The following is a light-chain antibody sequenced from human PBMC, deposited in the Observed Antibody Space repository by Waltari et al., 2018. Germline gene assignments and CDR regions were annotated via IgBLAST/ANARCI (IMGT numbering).Light chain of an antibody. CDR2: QDS. CDR1: NFGAIY. Sequence: SFQLTQLPSMSASPGQTASNTCSGENFGAIYACWYQQKPGQSPVLVIYQDSKRPSGIPERFSGSNSGNTATLTISGTQAMDEADYYCQAWDSSTVVFGGGTKLTVL. CDR3: QAWDSSTVV. J-gene: IGLJ2*01. V-gene: IGLV3-1*01.